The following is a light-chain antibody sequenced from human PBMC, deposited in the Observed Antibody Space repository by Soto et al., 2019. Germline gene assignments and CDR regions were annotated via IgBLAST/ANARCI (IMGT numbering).Light chain of an antibody. CDR3: SSYVAINNLM. CDR2: EVN. V-gene: IGLV2-8*01. CDR1: SSDVGGYNY. J-gene: IGLJ3*02. Sequence: QSVLTQPPSASGSLGQSVTISCTGTSSDVGGYNYVSWYQQHPGRAPKLMIYEVNKRPSGVPDRFSGSKSGNTASLTVSGLQAEDEADYYCSSYVAINNLMFGGGTKVTVL.